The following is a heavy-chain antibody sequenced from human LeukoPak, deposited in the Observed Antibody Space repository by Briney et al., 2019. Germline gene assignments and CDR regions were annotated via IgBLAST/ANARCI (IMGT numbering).Heavy chain of an antibody. Sequence: SETLSLTCTVSGGSITNYYWSWIRQPPGKGLECIVYIYYSGSASYNPSLKSRVTISVDTSKNQFSLKLSSVTAADTAVYYCARHWETSSWYVDYWGQGTLVTVSS. CDR3: ARHWETSSWYVDY. V-gene: IGHV4-59*08. J-gene: IGHJ4*02. CDR1: GGSITNYY. CDR2: IYYSGSA. D-gene: IGHD6-13*01.